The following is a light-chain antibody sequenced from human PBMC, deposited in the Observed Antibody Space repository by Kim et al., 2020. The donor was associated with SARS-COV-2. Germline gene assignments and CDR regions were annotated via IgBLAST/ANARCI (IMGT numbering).Light chain of an antibody. CDR3: QQRSNWPPA. Sequence: PGERATLSCRASQSVSSYLAWYQQRPGQAPRLLIYDASNRATGIPARFSGSGSEIDFTLTISSLEPGDFAVYYCQQRSNWPPAFGGGTKVDIK. V-gene: IGKV3-11*01. CDR2: DAS. J-gene: IGKJ4*01. CDR1: QSVSSY.